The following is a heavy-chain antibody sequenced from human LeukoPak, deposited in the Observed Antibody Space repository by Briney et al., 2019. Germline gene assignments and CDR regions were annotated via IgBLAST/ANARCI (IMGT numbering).Heavy chain of an antibody. CDR1: GFTFSSYA. CDR2: IRYDGSNK. Sequence: GGSLRLSCAASGFTFSSYAMHWVRQAPGKGLEWVGFIRYDGSNKYYADSVKGRFTISRDNSKNTLYLQMNSLTAEDTAVYYCAKSTGIALRYYFDYWGQGTLVTVSS. V-gene: IGHV3-30*02. CDR3: AKSTGIALRYYFDY. D-gene: IGHD6-13*01. J-gene: IGHJ4*02.